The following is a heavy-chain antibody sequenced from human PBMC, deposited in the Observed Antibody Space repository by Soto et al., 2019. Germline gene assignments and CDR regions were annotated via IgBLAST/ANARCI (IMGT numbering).Heavy chain of an antibody. CDR3: AKNGDFWSWGMDV. J-gene: IGHJ6*02. V-gene: IGHV3-23*01. CDR2: ISESGDGT. CDR1: GFTFNTYA. Sequence: PVGSLRLSCAASGFTFNTYAMTWVRQAPGKGLEWVSLISESGDGTYYADSVKGRFTISRDNSQRKLNLQMNSLRAEDTAVYYCAKNGDFWSWGMDVWGQGTTVTVSS. D-gene: IGHD3-3*01.